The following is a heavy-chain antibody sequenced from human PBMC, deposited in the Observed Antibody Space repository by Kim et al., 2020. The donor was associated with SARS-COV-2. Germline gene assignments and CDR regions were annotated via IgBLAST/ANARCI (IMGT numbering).Heavy chain of an antibody. J-gene: IGHJ3*02. V-gene: IGHV1-69*01. D-gene: IGHD3-10*01. Sequence: FQGRVTITADESTSTAYMELSSLRSEDTAVYYCARLMGYYGSGAGGAFDIWGQGTMVTVSS. CDR3: ARLMGYYGSGAGGAFDI.